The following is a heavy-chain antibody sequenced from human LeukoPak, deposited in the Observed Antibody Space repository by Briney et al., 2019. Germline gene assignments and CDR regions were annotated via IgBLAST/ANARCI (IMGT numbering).Heavy chain of an antibody. D-gene: IGHD6-6*01. CDR1: GGSFSGYY. CDR3: ARYSSSSSAFDI. V-gene: IGHV4-34*01. J-gene: IGHJ3*02. Sequence: SETLSLTCAVYGGSFSGYYWSWIRQPPGKGLEWIGEINHSGSTNYNPSLKSRVTISVDTSKNQFSLKLSSVTAADTAVYYCARYSSSSSAFDIWGQGTMVTVSS. CDR2: INHSGST.